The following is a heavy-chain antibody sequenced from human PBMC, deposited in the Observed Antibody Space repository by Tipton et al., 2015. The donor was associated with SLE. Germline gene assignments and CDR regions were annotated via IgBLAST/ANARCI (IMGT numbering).Heavy chain of an antibody. V-gene: IGHV3-23*03. D-gene: IGHD3-10*01. Sequence: GSLRLSCAASGFTFSSYAMSWVRQAPGKGLEWVSVSYSSGSRTYYADSVKGRFSTSRDDSKNTVYLQMNSLRAGDTAVYFCAKESGDRPWDVDYYYFMDVWGRGTTVTVSS. CDR1: GFTFSSYA. CDR3: AKESGDRPWDVDYYYFMDV. CDR2: SYSSGSRT. J-gene: IGHJ6*03.